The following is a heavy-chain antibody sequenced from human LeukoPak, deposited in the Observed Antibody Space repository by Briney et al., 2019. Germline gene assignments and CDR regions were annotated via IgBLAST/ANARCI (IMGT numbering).Heavy chain of an antibody. V-gene: IGHV4-34*01. J-gene: IGHJ6*02. Sequence: SETLSLTCAVYGGSFSGYYWSWIRQPPGKGLEWIGEINHSGSTNYNPSLKSRVTISVDTSKNQFSLKLSSVTAADTAVYYCARDHPGIAAAGNVYYYGMDVWGQGTTVTVSS. CDR1: GGSFSGYY. D-gene: IGHD6-13*01. CDR3: ARDHPGIAAAGNVYYYGMDV. CDR2: INHSGST.